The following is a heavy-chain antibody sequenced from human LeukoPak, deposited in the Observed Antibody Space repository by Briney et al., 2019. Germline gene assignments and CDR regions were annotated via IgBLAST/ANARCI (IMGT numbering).Heavy chain of an antibody. CDR3: ARVGSCSGGSCYYRLFDY. V-gene: IGHV4-34*01. D-gene: IGHD2-15*01. J-gene: IGHJ4*02. CDR1: GGSFSGYY. Sequence: SETLSLTCAVYGGSFSGYYWSWIRQPPGKGLEWIGEINHSGSTNYNPSLKSRVTISVDTSKNQFSLKLSSVTAADTAVYYCARVGSCSGGSCYYRLFDYWGQGTLVTVSS. CDR2: INHSGST.